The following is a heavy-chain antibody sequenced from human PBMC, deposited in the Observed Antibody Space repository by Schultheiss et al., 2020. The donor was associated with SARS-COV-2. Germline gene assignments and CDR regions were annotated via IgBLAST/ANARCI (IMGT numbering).Heavy chain of an antibody. J-gene: IGHJ6*02. CDR1: GFTFSSYS. Sequence: GGSLRLSCAASGFTFSSYSMNWVRQAPGKGLEWVSYISSSSSTIYYADSVKGRFTISRDNAKNSLYLQMNSLRAEDTAVYYCARDWEVHCGGDCYSTYGMDVWGQGTTVTVSS. D-gene: IGHD2-21*02. CDR2: ISSSSSTI. CDR3: ARDWEVHCGGDCYSTYGMDV. V-gene: IGHV3-48*04.